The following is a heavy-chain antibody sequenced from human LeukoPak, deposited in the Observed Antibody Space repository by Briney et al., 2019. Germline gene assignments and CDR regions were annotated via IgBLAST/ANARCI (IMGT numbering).Heavy chain of an antibody. CDR2: IRSKANSYAT. J-gene: IGHJ4*02. CDR3: TSQGVIDY. V-gene: IGHV3-73*01. Sequence: GGSLKLSCAASGFTFSGSAMHWVRQASGKGLEWVGRIRSKANSYATAYAASVKGRFTISRDDSKNTAYLQTNSLKTEDTAVYYCTSQGVIDYWGQGTLVTVSS. CDR1: GFTFSGSA. D-gene: IGHD3-16*01.